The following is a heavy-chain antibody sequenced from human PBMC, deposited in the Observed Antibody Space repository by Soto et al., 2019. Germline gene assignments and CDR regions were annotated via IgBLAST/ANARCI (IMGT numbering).Heavy chain of an antibody. J-gene: IGHJ5*02. Sequence: ASVKVSCKAPGYTFTSFYMHWVRQAPGQGLEWMGIINPSGGSTSYAQKFQGRVTMTRDTSTSTVYMELSSLRSEDTAVYYCARNGNYYDSSGLSGWFDPWGQGTRVTVSS. CDR3: ARNGNYYDSSGLSGWFDP. CDR2: INPSGGST. V-gene: IGHV1-46*01. CDR1: GYTFTSFY. D-gene: IGHD3-22*01.